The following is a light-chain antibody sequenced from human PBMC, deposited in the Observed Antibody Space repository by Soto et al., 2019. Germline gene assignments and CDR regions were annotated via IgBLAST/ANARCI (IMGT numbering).Light chain of an antibody. V-gene: IGKV3-20*01. Sequence: EIVLTQSPGTLSLSPGERVTISCRASQSLSGSWLAWYQQKPGQAPRFLIYSASNRAAGIPDRFSGGGSGTDFALTINRLEPEDLAVYYCQQYGTSPITFGQGTRLEIK. CDR2: SAS. J-gene: IGKJ5*01. CDR1: QSLSGSW. CDR3: QQYGTSPIT.